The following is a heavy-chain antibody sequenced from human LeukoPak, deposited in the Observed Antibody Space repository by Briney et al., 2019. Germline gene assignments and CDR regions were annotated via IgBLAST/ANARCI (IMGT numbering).Heavy chain of an antibody. CDR1: GFTFSSYA. J-gene: IGHJ4*02. CDR2: IRESGGAT. CDR3: AKPTTVASFYC. Sequence: GGSLRLSCEASGFTFSSYAMNWVRQAPGKGLEWVSGIRESGGATYYTDSVKGRFTISRDNSKNTLYLQMNSLRVEDTAVYYCAKPTTVASFYCCGRGALVTVSS. V-gene: IGHV3-23*01. D-gene: IGHD1-14*01.